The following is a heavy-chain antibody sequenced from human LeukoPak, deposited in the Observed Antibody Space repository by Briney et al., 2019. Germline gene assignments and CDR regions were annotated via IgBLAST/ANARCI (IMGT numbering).Heavy chain of an antibody. CDR2: ISAYNGNT. CDR3: ARTAYYYGSRSYFSFVP. Sequence: ASVKVSCKASGYTFTSYGISWVRQAPGQGLEWMGWISAYNGNTNYAQKLQGRVTMTTDTSTSTAYMELRSLRSDDTAVYYCARTAYYYGSRSYFSFVPWGQGTLVTVSS. V-gene: IGHV1-18*01. CDR1: GYTFTSYG. D-gene: IGHD3-10*01. J-gene: IGHJ5*02.